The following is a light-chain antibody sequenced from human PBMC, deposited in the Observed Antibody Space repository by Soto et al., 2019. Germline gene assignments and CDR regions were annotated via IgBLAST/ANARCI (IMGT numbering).Light chain of an antibody. Sequence: QSVLTQPPSASGTPGQRVTMSCSGSSSNSGSNTVNWYQQLPGTAPKLLIYSNNQRPSGVPDRFSGSKSGTSASLAISWLLSEDEADYYCSTWDDSLSALVVFGGGTKLTVL. CDR2: SNN. CDR1: SSNSGSNT. CDR3: STWDDSLSALVV. V-gene: IGLV1-44*01. J-gene: IGLJ2*01.